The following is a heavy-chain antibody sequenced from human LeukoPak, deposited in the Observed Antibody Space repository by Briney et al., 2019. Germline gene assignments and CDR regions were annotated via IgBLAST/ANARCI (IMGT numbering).Heavy chain of an antibody. CDR1: GASVTSYY. Sequence: PSETLSLTCTVSGASVTSYYWSWIRQPPGKGLEWIGYISYSGSTNYNPSLKSRVTISVDTSKNQFSLKLSSVTAADTAVYYCARVDYGSGSYYNGYYFDYWGQETLVTVSS. CDR3: ARVDYGSGSYYNGYYFDY. V-gene: IGHV4-59*02. J-gene: IGHJ4*02. D-gene: IGHD3-10*01. CDR2: ISYSGST.